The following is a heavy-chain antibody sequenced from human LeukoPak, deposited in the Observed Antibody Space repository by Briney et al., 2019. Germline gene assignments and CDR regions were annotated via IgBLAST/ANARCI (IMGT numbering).Heavy chain of an antibody. CDR1: GFTFSSYG. CDR3: AKDHSYASGSSYFKDV. CDR2: ISGSGGST. J-gene: IGHJ6*04. Sequence: PGGTLRLSCAASGFTFSSYGMSWVRQAPGKGLEWVSAISGSGGSTYYADSVKGRFTISRDNSKNTLYLEMHSLRAEDAALYTCAKDHSYASGSSYFKDVWGKGTTVTISS. D-gene: IGHD3-10*01. V-gene: IGHV3-23*01.